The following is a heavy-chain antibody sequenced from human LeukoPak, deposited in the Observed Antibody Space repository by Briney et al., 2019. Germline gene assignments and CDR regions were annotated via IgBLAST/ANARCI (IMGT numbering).Heavy chain of an antibody. CDR1: GYTFTSYY. J-gene: IGHJ4*02. Sequence: ASVKVSCKASGYTFTSYYMHWVRQAPGQGLEWMGIINPSGGSTSYAQKFQGRVTITADESTSTAYMELSSLKSEDTAVYYCARKAGGGNFYILDYWGQGTLVTASS. V-gene: IGHV1-46*01. CDR2: INPSGGST. D-gene: IGHD4-23*01. CDR3: ARKAGGGNFYILDY.